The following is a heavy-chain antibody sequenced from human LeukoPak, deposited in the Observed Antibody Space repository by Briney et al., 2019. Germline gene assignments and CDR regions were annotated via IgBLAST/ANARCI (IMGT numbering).Heavy chain of an antibody. Sequence: GASVKVSCKASGYTFTSYGISWVRQAPGQGLEWMGWISAYNGNTNYAQKLQGRGTMTTDTSTSTAYMELRSLRSDDTAVYYCASYDYYDSSVVHWGQGTLVTVSS. D-gene: IGHD3-22*01. CDR1: GYTFTSYG. V-gene: IGHV1-18*01. CDR2: ISAYNGNT. CDR3: ASYDYYDSSVVH. J-gene: IGHJ4*02.